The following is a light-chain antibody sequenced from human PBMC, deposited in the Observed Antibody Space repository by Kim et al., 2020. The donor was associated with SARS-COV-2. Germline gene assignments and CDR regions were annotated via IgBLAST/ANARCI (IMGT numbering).Light chain of an antibody. V-gene: IGLV3-21*04. J-gene: IGLJ2*01. CDR2: YDR. CDR3: QVWDSTNDHPV. Sequence: APGKNVRIALVGNSIASQPVHWYQQRPVQLPVLVIYYDRDRPSGIPERFSGSNAGNTATLTISRVEAGDEADYYCQVWDSTNDHPVFGGGTQLTVL. CDR1: SIASQP.